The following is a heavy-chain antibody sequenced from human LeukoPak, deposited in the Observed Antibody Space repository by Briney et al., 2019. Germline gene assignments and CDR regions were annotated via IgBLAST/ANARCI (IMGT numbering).Heavy chain of an antibody. CDR3: ASLRYCSSTSCVGTDY. V-gene: IGHV3-21*01. D-gene: IGHD2-2*01. J-gene: IGHJ4*02. Sequence: GGSLRLSCAASGFTFSSYAMSWVRQAPGKGLEWVSSISSSSSYIYYADSVKGRFTISRDNAKNSLYLQMNSLRAEDTAVYYCASLRYCSSTSCVGTDYWGQGTLVTVSS. CDR2: ISSSSSYI. CDR1: GFTFSSYA.